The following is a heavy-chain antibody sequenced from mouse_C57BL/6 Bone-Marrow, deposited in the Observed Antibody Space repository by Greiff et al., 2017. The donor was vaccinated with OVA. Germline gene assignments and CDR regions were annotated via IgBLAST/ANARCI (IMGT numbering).Heavy chain of an antibody. Sequence: EVKLVESGAELVKPGASVKLSCTASGFNIKDYYMHWVKQRTEQGLEWIGRIDPEDGETKYAPKFQGKATITADTSSNTAYLQLSSLTSEDTAVYYCASSYYYGSSSPLFDYWGQGTTLTVSS. CDR3: ASSYYYGSSSPLFDY. CDR2: IDPEDGET. J-gene: IGHJ2*01. V-gene: IGHV14-2*01. D-gene: IGHD1-1*01. CDR1: GFNIKDYY.